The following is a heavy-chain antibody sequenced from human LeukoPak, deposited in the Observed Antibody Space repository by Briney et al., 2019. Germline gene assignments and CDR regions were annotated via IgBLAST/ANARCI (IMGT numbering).Heavy chain of an antibody. CDR3: ALQTNYYDSSGYLYYYYMDV. Sequence: GGSLRLSCAASGFTFSSYWMHWVRQAPGKGLVWVSRINSDGSSTSYADSVKGRFTISRDNAKNTLYLQMNSLRAEDTAVYYCALQTNYYDSSGYLYYYYMDVWGKGTTVTVSS. CDR1: GFTFSSYW. CDR2: INSDGSST. D-gene: IGHD3-22*01. J-gene: IGHJ6*03. V-gene: IGHV3-74*01.